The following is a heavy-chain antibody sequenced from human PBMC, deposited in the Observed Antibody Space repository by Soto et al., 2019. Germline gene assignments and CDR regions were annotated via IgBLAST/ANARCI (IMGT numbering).Heavy chain of an antibody. CDR3: ARGGYSYGRHVDY. V-gene: IGHV4-34*01. CDR2: INHSGST. J-gene: IGHJ4*02. CDR1: GGSFSGYY. Sequence: QVQLQQWGAGLLKPSETLSLTCAFYGGSFSGYYWSWIRQPPGKGLEWIGEINHSGSTNYNPSLKSRVTISVDTSKNQFSLKLSSVTAADTAVYYCARGGYSYGRHVDYWGQGTLVTVSS. D-gene: IGHD5-18*01.